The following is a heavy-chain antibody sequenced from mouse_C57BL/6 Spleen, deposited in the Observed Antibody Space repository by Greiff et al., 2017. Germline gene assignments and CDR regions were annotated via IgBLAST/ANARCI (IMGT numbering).Heavy chain of an antibody. D-gene: IGHD1-1*01. J-gene: IGHJ4*01. CDR1: GFSLTSYA. V-gene: IGHV2-9-1*01. Sequence: VHLVESGPGLVAPSQSLSITCTVSGFSLTSYAISWVRQPPGKGLEWLGVIWTGGGTNYNSALKSRLSISKDNSKSQVFLKMNSLQTDDTARYYCASITTVVGGDAMDYWGQGTSVTVSS. CDR3: ASITTVVGGDAMDY. CDR2: IWTGGGT.